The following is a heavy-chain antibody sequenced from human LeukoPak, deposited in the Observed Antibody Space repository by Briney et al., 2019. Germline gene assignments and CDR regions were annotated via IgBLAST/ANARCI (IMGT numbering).Heavy chain of an antibody. CDR1: GFTFSSYG. Sequence: GGSLRLSCAASGFTFSSYGMHWVRQAPGKGLEWVAFIRYDGSNKYYADSVKGRFTISRDNSKNTLYLQMNSLRAEDTAVYCCAKGSRDIVVVPTGFDPWGQGTLVTVSS. CDR3: AKGSRDIVVVPTGFDP. D-gene: IGHD2-2*01. J-gene: IGHJ5*02. V-gene: IGHV3-30*02. CDR2: IRYDGSNK.